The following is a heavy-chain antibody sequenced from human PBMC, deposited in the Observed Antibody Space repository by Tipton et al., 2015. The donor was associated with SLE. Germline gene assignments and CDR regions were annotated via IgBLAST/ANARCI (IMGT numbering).Heavy chain of an antibody. CDR1: GGSISSSSYY. V-gene: IGHV4-39*07. J-gene: IGHJ4*02. Sequence: TLSLTCIVSGGSISSSSYYWGWIRQPPGKGLEWIGSIYYSGSTYYNPSLKSRVTISVDTSKNQFSLKLSSVTAADTAVYYCRLITITSLFDYWGQGTLVTVSS. CDR3: RLITITSLFDY. CDR2: IYYSGST. D-gene: IGHD3-16*01.